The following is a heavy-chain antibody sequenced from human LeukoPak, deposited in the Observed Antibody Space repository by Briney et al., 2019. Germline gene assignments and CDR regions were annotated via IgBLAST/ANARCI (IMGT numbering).Heavy chain of an antibody. CDR2: IKQDGSEK. D-gene: IGHD6-19*01. V-gene: IGHV3-7*01. J-gene: IGHJ3*02. Sequence: PGGSLRPSCAASGFTFSSYSMSWVRQAPGKGLEWVANIKQDGSEKNYVGSVKGRFTIARDNAKNSLYLQMNSLRAEDTAVYYCARGNVGSSGYDAFDIWGQGTMVTVSS. CDR1: GFTFSSYS. CDR3: ARGNVGSSGYDAFDI.